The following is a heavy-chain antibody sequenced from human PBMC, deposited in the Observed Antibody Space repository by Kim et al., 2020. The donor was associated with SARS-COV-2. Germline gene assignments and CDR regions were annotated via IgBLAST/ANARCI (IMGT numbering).Heavy chain of an antibody. J-gene: IGHJ6*03. CDR1: GGTFSSYA. CDR2: IIPILGIA. Sequence: SVKVSCKASGGTFSSYAISWVRQAPGQGLEWMGRIIPILGIANYAQKFQGRVTITADKSTSTAYMELSSLRSEDTAVYYCARVVPDCSSTSCHIGHDLGTYYYYMDVWRKGPTVTVPS. V-gene: IGHV1-69*04. CDR3: ARVVPDCSSTSCHIGHDLGTYYYYMDV. D-gene: IGHD2-2*02.